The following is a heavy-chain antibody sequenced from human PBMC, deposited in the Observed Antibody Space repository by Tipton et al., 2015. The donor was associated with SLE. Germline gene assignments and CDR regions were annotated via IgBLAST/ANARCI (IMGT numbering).Heavy chain of an antibody. Sequence: QLVQSGAEVKKPGEALQISCKTSGYSFTNSWIVWFRHMPGKGLECMGVIDPSDSDTRYNPSFQGHVSMSIDRSTATAYLQWRSLKASDTAMYFCARRWVQTVFDYWGQGTLVIVSS. CDR3: ARRWVQTVFDY. D-gene: IGHD3-10*01. J-gene: IGHJ4*02. V-gene: IGHV5-51*03. CDR1: GYSFTNSW. CDR2: IDPSDSDT.